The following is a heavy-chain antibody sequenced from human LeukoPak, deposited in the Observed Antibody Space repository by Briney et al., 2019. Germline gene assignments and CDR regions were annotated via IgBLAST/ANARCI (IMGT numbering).Heavy chain of an antibody. CDR2: SRNKGNSYST. V-gene: IGHV3-72*01. CDR3: VRVQTGGAFDI. Sequence: HPGGSLRLSCAASGLTAGDYYMDWVRQTPGKGLEWVGRSRNKGNSYSTDFAATVKGRFTISRDESKNSLFLQMNGLKIEDTAVYYCVRVQTGGAFDIWGQRTMVTVST. D-gene: IGHD1-1*01. CDR1: GLTAGDYY. J-gene: IGHJ3*02.